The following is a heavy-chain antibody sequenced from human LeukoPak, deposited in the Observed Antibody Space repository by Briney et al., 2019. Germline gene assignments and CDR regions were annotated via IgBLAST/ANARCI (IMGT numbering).Heavy chain of an antibody. CDR2: ISSSGSTI. Sequence: GGSLRLSCAASGFTFSSYEMNWVRQAPGQGMEWVSYISSSGSTIYYADSVKGRFTISRDNAKNSLYLQMNSLRAEDTAVYFCAKAGISTYYYDHWGQGTLVTVSS. CDR1: GFTFSSYE. J-gene: IGHJ5*02. V-gene: IGHV3-48*03. CDR3: AKAGISTYYYDH. D-gene: IGHD3-22*01.